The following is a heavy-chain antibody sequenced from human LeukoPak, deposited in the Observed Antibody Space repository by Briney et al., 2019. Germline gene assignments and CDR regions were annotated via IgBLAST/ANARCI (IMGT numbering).Heavy chain of an antibody. V-gene: IGHV1-2*02. CDR2: INPNSGGT. J-gene: IGHJ5*02. D-gene: IGHD4-17*01. CDR3: ARDARMTTVMGWFDP. CDR1: GYTFTGYY. Sequence: ASVKVSCKASGYTFTGYYMHWVRQAPGPGLEWMGLINPNSGGTNYAQKFQGRVTMTRDTSIGTAYMDLRSLRSDDTAVYYCARDARMTTVMGWFDPWGQGTLVTVSS.